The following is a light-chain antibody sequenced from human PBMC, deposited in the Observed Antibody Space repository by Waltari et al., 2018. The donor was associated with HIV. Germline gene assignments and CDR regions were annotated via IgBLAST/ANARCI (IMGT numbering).Light chain of an antibody. V-gene: IGLV2-14*03. CDR1: SSDVAGYTY. CDR3: CSYTSSITGRV. Sequence: SALTPPSSASGSPGQSIPISFTGTSSDVAGYTYFFWYQQYPGKAPKLIIDDVTNRPSGVSNRVSGSKSGNTASLTISGLQAEDEADYYCCSYTSSITGRVFGTGTKVTVL. CDR2: DVT. J-gene: IGLJ1*01.